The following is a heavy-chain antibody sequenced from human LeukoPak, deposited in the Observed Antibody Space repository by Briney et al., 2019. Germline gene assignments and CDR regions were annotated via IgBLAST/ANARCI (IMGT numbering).Heavy chain of an antibody. CDR1: GGSFSGYY. J-gene: IGHJ4*02. V-gene: IGHV4-34*01. Sequence: SETLSLTCAVYGGSFSGYYWSWIRQPPGKGLEWIGEINHSGSTNYNPSLKSRVTISVDTSKNQFSLKLSSVTAAGTAVYYCARQVLTVYYFDYWGQGTLVTVSS. CDR2: INHSGST. D-gene: IGHD3-9*01. CDR3: ARQVLTVYYFDY.